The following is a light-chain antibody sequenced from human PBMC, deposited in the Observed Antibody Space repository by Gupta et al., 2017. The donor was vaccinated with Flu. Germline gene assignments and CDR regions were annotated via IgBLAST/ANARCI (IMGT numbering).Light chain of an antibody. CDR1: QGIGTY. CDR3: QQGNSCPPFT. V-gene: IGKV1-12*01. J-gene: IGKJ4*01. Sequence: DIQMTQSQSSVSASLGDRVTITWRASQGIGTYLAWYQQRPGKAPKLLIYGASSLQSGVPSRFSGRGSGSDFTLTISSLQPEDFSTYYCQQGNSCPPFTYGGGTKVELK. CDR2: GAS.